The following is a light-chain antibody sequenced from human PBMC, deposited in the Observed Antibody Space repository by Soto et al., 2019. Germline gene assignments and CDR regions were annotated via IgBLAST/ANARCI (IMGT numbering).Light chain of an antibody. CDR3: AAWDDSLNARYV. Sequence: QSVLTQPPSASGTPVQRVTISCSGSSSNISTKSVNWYQQLPGTAPKLLIYSNSQRSSGVPDRFSGSKSGTSASLAIRGLQSEDEADYYCAAWDDSLNARYVFGTGTKLTVL. CDR1: SSNISTKS. J-gene: IGLJ1*01. CDR2: SNS. V-gene: IGLV1-44*01.